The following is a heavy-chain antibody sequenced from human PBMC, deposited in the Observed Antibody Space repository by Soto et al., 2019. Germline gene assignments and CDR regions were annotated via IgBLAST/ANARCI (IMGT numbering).Heavy chain of an antibody. Sequence: QVQLVQSGAEVKKPGASVKVSCKASGYTFTSYGFSWVRQAPGQGLEWMGWISTYTGNTNYAQKLQGRVTMTTDTPTSTAYLGLGSLRSANRAVYYCARPPRVTVAARGKLDYWGQGPLVTVSS. CDR3: ARPPRVTVAARGKLDY. CDR1: GYTFTSYG. J-gene: IGHJ4*02. V-gene: IGHV1-18*04. D-gene: IGHD5-12*01. CDR2: ISTYTGNT.